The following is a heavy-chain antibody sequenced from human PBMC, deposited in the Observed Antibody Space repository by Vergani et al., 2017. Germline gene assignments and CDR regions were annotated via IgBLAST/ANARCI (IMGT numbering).Heavy chain of an antibody. CDR2: IKQGGSEK. Sequence: EVQLVESGGGLVQPGGSLRLSCAASGFTFSSYWMSWVRQAPGKGLEWVANIKQGGSEKYYVDSVKGRFTNSRDNAKNSLYLQMNSLRAEDTAVYYCARSGESVLEWLLDRSPYMDVWGKGP. V-gene: IGHV3-7*01. CDR1: GFTFSSYW. J-gene: IGHJ6*03. CDR3: ARSGESVLEWLLDRSPYMDV. D-gene: IGHD3-3*01.